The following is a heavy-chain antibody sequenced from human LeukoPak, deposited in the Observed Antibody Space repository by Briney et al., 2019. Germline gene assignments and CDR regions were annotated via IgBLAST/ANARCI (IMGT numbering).Heavy chain of an antibody. CDR2: MYRSGST. CDR1: GFNVSTNY. CDR3: ARDAGHSSSSPLDV. Sequence: GGSLSLSCAASGFNVSTNYLSWVRQAPGKGLEWVSVMYRSGSTYYADSVKGRFTISRHNSKNTVYLLMSSLRAEDTAVYYCARDAGHSSSSPLDVWGQGTTVTVSS. D-gene: IGHD6-6*01. V-gene: IGHV3-53*04. J-gene: IGHJ6*02.